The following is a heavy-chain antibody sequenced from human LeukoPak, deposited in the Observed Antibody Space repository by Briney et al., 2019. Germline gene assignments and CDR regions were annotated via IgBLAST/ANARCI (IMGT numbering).Heavy chain of an antibody. D-gene: IGHD7-27*01. J-gene: IGHJ4*02. CDR1: GFTFSSYE. CDR2: IYIGGTI. CDR3: ARDGENHYYDY. Sequence: GGSLRLSCAASGFTFSSYEMNWVRQAPGQGLEWVSVIYIGGTIHYADSVKGRFTISRDNSQNTVYLEMNSLRAEDTAVYYCARDGENHYYDYWGQGTLVTVST. V-gene: IGHV3-66*01.